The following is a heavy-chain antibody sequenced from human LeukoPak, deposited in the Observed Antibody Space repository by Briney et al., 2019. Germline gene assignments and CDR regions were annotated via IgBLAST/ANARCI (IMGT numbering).Heavy chain of an antibody. CDR3: VTDYYDSSGYYRRPFDY. J-gene: IGHJ4*02. D-gene: IGHD3-22*01. Sequence: SVKVSCKASGGTFSSYAISWVRQAPGQGREWMGRIIPILGIANYAPKFQGRVTITADKSTSPAYMELSSLRSEDTAVYYCVTDYYDSSGYYRRPFDYWGQGTLVTVSS. V-gene: IGHV1-69*04. CDR1: GGTFSSYA. CDR2: IIPILGIA.